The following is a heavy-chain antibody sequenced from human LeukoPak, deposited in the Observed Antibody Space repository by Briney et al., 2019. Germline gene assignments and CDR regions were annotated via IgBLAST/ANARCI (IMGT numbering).Heavy chain of an antibody. V-gene: IGHV5-51*01. CDR1: GYSFISYW. CDR2: IYPGDSDT. D-gene: IGHD6-19*01. CDR3: ARGGLSGWYYWFDP. J-gene: IGHJ5*02. Sequence: GDSLKIPCKGSGYSFISYWIGWVRQMPGRGLKWMGIIYPGDSDTRYSPSFQGQVTISADKSISTAYLQWSSLKASDTAIYYCARGGLSGWYYWFDPWGQGTLVTVSS.